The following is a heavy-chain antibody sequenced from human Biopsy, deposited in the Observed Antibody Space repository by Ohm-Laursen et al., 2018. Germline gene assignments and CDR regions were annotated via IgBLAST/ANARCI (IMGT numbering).Heavy chain of an antibody. D-gene: IGHD4-23*01. J-gene: IGHJ4*02. CDR1: GGSISNNNYY. CDR3: ARGPNDFGGLYFPR. CDR2: ISHTGYT. Sequence: SDTLSLTCTVSGGSISNNNYYWGWIRQPPGKGLEWIGHISHTGYTSYKSSLKSRVTISVDTSRNHFSLRLSSLTAADTAVYYCARGPNDFGGLYFPRWGQGTLLTVSS. V-gene: IGHV4-61*03.